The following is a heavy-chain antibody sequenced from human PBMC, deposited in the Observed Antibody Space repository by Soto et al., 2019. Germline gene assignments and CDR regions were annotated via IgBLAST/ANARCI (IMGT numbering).Heavy chain of an antibody. Sequence: ASVKVSCKASGYTFTSYYMHWVRQAPGQGLEWMGIINPSGGSTSYAQKFQGRVTMTTDTSTSTAYMELRSLRSDDTAVYYCARDRGSGWFVYWGQGTQVTVSS. CDR3: ARDRGSGWFVY. CDR1: GYTFTSYY. J-gene: IGHJ4*02. CDR2: INPSGGST. D-gene: IGHD6-19*01. V-gene: IGHV1-46*01.